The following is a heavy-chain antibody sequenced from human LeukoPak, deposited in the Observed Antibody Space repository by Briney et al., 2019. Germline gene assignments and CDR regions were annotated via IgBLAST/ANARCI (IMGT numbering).Heavy chain of an antibody. Sequence: ASVKVSCKASGYIFSDYYIHWVRRAPGQGLEWMGWMNPNGGGTDYAQKFQGRVTMTRDTSIITAYMELSRLTSDDTAMYYCARVIGAGSYASKYWGQGTLVTVSS. CDR2: MNPNGGGT. D-gene: IGHD1-26*01. CDR1: GYIFSDYY. CDR3: ARVIGAGSYASKY. V-gene: IGHV1-2*02. J-gene: IGHJ4*02.